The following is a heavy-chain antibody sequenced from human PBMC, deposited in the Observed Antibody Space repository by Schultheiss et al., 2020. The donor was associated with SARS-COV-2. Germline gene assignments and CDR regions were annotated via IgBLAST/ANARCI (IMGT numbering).Heavy chain of an antibody. CDR3: ARGLKDFWSGWAWFDP. J-gene: IGHJ5*02. D-gene: IGHD3-3*01. CDR2: INHSGST. V-gene: IGHV4-39*07. CDR1: GGSISRSSYF. Sequence: SETLSLTCTVSGGSISRSSYFWGWIRQPPGKGLEWIGEINHSGSTNYNPSLKSRVTISVDTSKNQFSLKLSSVTAADTAVYYCARGLKDFWSGWAWFDPWGQGTLVTVSS.